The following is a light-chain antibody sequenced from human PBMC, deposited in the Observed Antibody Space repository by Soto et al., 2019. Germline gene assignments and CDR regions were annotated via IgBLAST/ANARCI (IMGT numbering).Light chain of an antibody. V-gene: IGKV3-15*01. CDR3: QKYNNWPPIT. CDR1: QSVRSN. J-gene: IGKJ5*01. Sequence: EIVMTQSPATLSVSPGERATLSCRASQSVRSNLAWYQQKPGQAPRLLIYGASTRATGIPARFSGSGSGTEFTLTISRLQSEDFAVYYCQKYNNWPPITFGQGTRLEIK. CDR2: GAS.